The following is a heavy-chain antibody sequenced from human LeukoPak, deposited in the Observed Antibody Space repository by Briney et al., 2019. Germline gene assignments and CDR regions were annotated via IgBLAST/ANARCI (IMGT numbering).Heavy chain of an antibody. CDR3: ARGWYGYNWFDP. CDR2: INHSGST. D-gene: IGHD6-13*01. Sequence: SETLSPTCAVYGGSFSGYYWSWIRQPPGKGLEWIGEINHSGSTNYNPSLKSRVTISVDTSKNQFSLKLSSVTAADTAVYYCARGWYGYNWFDPWGQGTLVTVSS. V-gene: IGHV4-34*01. CDR1: GGSFSGYY. J-gene: IGHJ5*02.